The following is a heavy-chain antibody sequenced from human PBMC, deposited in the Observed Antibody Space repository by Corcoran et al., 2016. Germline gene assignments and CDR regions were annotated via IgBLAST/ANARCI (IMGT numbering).Heavy chain of an antibody. J-gene: IGHJ1*01. CDR2: IKSKTDGGTT. CDR3: TTDLMGTNSGVVVAGPEYFQH. Sequence: EVQLVESGGGLVKPGGSLRLSCAASGFTFSNAWMSWVRQAPGKGLEWVGRIKSKTDGGTTDYAAPVKGRFTISRDDSKNTLYLQMNSLKTEDTAVDYCTTDLMGTNSGVVVAGPEYFQHWGQGTLVTVSS. CDR1: GFTFSNAW. V-gene: IGHV3-15*01. D-gene: IGHD2-15*01.